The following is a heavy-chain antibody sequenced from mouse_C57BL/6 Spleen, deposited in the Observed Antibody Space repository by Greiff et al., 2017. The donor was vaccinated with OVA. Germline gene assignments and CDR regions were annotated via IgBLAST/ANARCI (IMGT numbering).Heavy chain of an antibody. V-gene: IGHV5-9*01. CDR2: ISGGGGNT. J-gene: IGHJ3*01. Sequence: EVKLVESGGGLVKPGGSLKLSCAASGFTFSSYTMSWVRQTPEKRLEWVATISGGGGNTYYPDSVKGRFTISRGNAKNTLYLQMSSLRSEDTALYYCAIHYYDYAWFAYWGQGTLVTVSA. CDR1: GFTFSSYT. D-gene: IGHD2-4*01. CDR3: AIHYYDYAWFAY.